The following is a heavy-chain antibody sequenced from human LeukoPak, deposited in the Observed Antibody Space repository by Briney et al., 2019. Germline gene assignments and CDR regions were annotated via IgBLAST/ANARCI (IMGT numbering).Heavy chain of an antibody. V-gene: IGHV1-69*05. CDR1: GGTFSSYA. CDR3: ARQTMVRGVMSDY. CDR2: IIPIFGTA. Sequence: SVKVSWKASGGTFSSYAISWLRQAPGQGLEWMGRIIPIFGTANYAHKFQGRVTITTDESTSTAYMELSSLRSEDTAVYYCARQTMVRGVMSDYWGQGTLVTVSS. J-gene: IGHJ4*02. D-gene: IGHD3-10*01.